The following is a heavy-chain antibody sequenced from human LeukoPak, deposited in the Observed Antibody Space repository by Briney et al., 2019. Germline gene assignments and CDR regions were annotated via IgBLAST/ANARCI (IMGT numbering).Heavy chain of an antibody. CDR2: INPNSGGT. CDR1: GYTFTGYY. Sequence: ASVYVSCKASGYTFTGYYMHSVRQAPAQGLEWMGLINPNSGGTNYAQKFQGRVTMTRDTSISTAYMELSRLRSDDTAVYYCARTDYDSSGYYWGVDPWGQGTLVTVSS. CDR3: ARTDYDSSGYYWGVDP. D-gene: IGHD3-22*01. V-gene: IGHV1-2*02. J-gene: IGHJ5*02.